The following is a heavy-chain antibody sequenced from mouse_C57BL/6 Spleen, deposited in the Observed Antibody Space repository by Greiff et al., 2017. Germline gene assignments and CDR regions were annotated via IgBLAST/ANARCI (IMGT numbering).Heavy chain of an antibody. CDR2: IWGGGST. Sequence: VMLVESGPGLVAPSQSLSITCTVSGFSLTSYGVDWVRQPPGKGLEWLGVIWGGGSTNYNSALMSRLSISTDNSKSQVFLKMNSLQTDDTAMYXCANPYDYGSSYDYYALDYWGQGTSVTVSS. CDR3: ANPYDYGSSYDYYALDY. CDR1: GFSLTSYG. V-gene: IGHV2-9*01. J-gene: IGHJ4*01. D-gene: IGHD1-1*01.